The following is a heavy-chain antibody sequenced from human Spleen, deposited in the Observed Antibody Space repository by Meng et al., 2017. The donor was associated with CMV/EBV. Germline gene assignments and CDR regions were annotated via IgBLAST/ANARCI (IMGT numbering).Heavy chain of an antibody. CDR2: VFHSGVT. CDR3: ARDRCSSTSCYTGDNWFDP. J-gene: IGHJ5*02. V-gene: IGHV4-38-2*02. D-gene: IGHD2-2*02. CDR1: FYSISRGFF. Sequence: SETLSLTCSVSFYSISRGFFWGWIRQFPGKGLEWIGDVFHSGVTYYNPSLKSRVTISVDTSKNQFSLKLSSVTAADTAVYYCARDRCSSTSCYTGDNWFDPWGQGTLVTVSS.